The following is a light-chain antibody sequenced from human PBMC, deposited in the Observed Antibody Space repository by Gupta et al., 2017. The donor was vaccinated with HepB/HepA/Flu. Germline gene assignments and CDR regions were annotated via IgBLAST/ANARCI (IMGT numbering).Light chain of an antibody. Sequence: EIVLTQSPATLPLSPGERATLSCRASQSVSSYLAWYQQKPGQAPRLLIYDASNRATGIPARFSGSGSGTDFTLTISILEPEDFAVYYCQQRSNCPITFGQGTRLEIK. CDR3: QQRSNCPIT. CDR2: DAS. J-gene: IGKJ5*01. CDR1: QSVSSY. V-gene: IGKV3-11*01.